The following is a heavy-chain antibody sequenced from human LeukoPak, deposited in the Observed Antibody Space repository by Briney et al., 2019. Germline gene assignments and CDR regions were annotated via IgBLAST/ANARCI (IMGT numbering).Heavy chain of an antibody. D-gene: IGHD6-19*01. V-gene: IGHV1-18*01. CDR1: GYTFASYD. CDR3: ARVPGYSSGWYPIDY. Sequence: GASVKVSCKASGYTFASYDISWVRQAPGQGLECMGWISAYNGNTNYAQKFQGRVTMTTDTSMSTAYMELRSLRSDDTAVYYCARVPGYSSGWYPIDYWGQGTLVTVSS. CDR2: ISAYNGNT. J-gene: IGHJ4*02.